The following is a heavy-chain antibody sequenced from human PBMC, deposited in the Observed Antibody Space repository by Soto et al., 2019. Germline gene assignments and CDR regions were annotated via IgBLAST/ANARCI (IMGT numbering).Heavy chain of an antibody. CDR2: ISHDGSYK. V-gene: IGHV3-30*18. CDR1: GFSFTTYV. Sequence: GGSLRLSCAASGFSFTTYVMHWVRQAPGKGLEWVAVISHDGSYKYYGDAVKGRFTISRDTSKDAVYLEMNSLRPEDTAVYYCAKGLLAIVGTTLPRDAFNIWGQGTMVTVSS. J-gene: IGHJ3*02. CDR3: AKGLLAIVGTTLPRDAFNI. D-gene: IGHD1-26*01.